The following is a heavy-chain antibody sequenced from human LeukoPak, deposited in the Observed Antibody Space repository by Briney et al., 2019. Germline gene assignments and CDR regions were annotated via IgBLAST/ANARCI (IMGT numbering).Heavy chain of an antibody. J-gene: IGHJ4*02. CDR3: ARGLDSSSSPAFDY. CDR2: IYSGGST. Sequence: SETLSLTCSVSGGSISSYYWTWIRQPAGKGLEWIGRIYSGGSTNYNPSLKSRVTMSVDTSKNQFSLKLSSVTAAGTAVYYCARGLDSSSSPAFDYWGQGTLVTVSS. D-gene: IGHD6-13*01. CDR1: GGSISSYY. V-gene: IGHV4-4*07.